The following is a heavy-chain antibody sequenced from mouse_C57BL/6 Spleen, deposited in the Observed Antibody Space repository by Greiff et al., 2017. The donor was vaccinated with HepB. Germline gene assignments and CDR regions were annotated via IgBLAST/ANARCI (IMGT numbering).Heavy chain of an antibody. D-gene: IGHD1-1*01. Sequence: VQLQQSGTELVKPGASVKLSCKASGYTFTSYWMHWVKQRPGQGLEWIGNINPSNGGTNYNEKFKSKATLTVDKSSSTAYMQLSSLTSEDSAVYYCARSHYGSSPFAYWGQGTLVTVSA. CDR1: GYTFTSYW. CDR3: ARSHYGSSPFAY. V-gene: IGHV1-53*01. CDR2: INPSNGGT. J-gene: IGHJ3*01.